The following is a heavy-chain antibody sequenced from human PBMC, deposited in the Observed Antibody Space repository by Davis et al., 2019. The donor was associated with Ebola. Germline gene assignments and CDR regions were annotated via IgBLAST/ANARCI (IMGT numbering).Heavy chain of an antibody. V-gene: IGHV1-69*01. CDR2: IIPIFGTA. J-gene: IGHJ3*02. CDR1: GGTFSTYA. Sequence: CKASGGTFSTYAISWVRQAPGQGLEWMGGIIPIFGTANYAQKFQGRVTITADESTSTAYMELSSLRSEDTAVYYCARLESLQRDAFDIWGQGTMVTVSS. CDR3: ARLESLQRDAFDI.